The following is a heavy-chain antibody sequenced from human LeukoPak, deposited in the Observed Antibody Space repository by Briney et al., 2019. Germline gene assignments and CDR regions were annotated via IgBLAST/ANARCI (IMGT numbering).Heavy chain of an antibody. CDR2: ISWNSGTI. D-gene: IGHD6-19*01. V-gene: IGHV3-9*01. CDR3: AKDNRRHYTSGPNPDPLH. Sequence: GGSLRLSCAGSGFIFNNYAMHWVRQPPGKGLEWVSGISWNSGTIDYADSVRGRFTISRDNAKNSLYLQMDSLRVEDTAFYYCAKDNRRHYTSGPNPDPLHWGQGALVTVSS. CDR1: GFIFNNYA. J-gene: IGHJ4*02.